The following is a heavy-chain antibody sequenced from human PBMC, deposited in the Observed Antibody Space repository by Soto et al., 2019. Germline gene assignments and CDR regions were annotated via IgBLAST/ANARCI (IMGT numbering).Heavy chain of an antibody. J-gene: IGHJ6*02. CDR2: ISGSDNST. Sequence: PGGSLRLSCAASGFTFSSFAMSWVRQAPGKGLEWVAAISGSDNSTYYADSVKGRFTISRDNSKNTLYLQMSSLRAYDTAVYYCAPMGVWGQGTTVTVSS. CDR3: APMGV. CDR1: GFTFSSFA. V-gene: IGHV3-23*01.